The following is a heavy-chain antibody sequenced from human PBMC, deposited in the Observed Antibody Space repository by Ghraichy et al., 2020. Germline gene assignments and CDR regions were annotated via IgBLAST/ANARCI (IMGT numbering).Heavy chain of an antibody. Sequence: SETLSLTCAVYGGSFSGYYWSWIRQPPGKGLEWIGEINHSGSTNYNPSLKSRVTISVDTSKNQFSLKLSSVTAADTAVYYCARGKHYYYDSSGYYFNWFDPWGQGTLVTVSS. J-gene: IGHJ5*02. V-gene: IGHV4-34*01. CDR3: ARGKHYYYDSSGYYFNWFDP. D-gene: IGHD3-22*01. CDR1: GGSFSGYY. CDR2: INHSGST.